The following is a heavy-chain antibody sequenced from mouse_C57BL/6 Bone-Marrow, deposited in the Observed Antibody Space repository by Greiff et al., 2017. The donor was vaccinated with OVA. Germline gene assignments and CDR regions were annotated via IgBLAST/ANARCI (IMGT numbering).Heavy chain of an antibody. Sequence: VQLQQSGAELVKPGASVKLSCKASGYTFTSYWMHWVKQRPGQGLEWIGMIHPNSGSTNYNEKFKRKATLTVDKSSSTAYMQLSSLTSEDSAVYYCARFPFYWYFDVWGTGTTVTVSS. CDR1: GYTFTSYW. V-gene: IGHV1-64*01. J-gene: IGHJ1*03. CDR3: ARFPFYWYFDV. CDR2: IHPNSGST.